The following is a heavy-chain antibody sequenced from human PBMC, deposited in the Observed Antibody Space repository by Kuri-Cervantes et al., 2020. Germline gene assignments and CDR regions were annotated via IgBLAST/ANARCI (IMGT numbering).Heavy chain of an antibody. CDR3: AKKKSNYDFWSAYDY. J-gene: IGHJ4*02. CDR1: GFTFDDYG. D-gene: IGHD3-3*01. Sequence: GGSLRLSCAASGFTFDDYGMSWVRQAPGKGLEWVSGINWNGGSTGYADSVKGRFTISRDNAKNSLYLQMNSLRAEDTAVYYCAKKKSNYDFWSAYDYWGQGTLVTVSS. V-gene: IGHV3-20*04. CDR2: INWNGGST.